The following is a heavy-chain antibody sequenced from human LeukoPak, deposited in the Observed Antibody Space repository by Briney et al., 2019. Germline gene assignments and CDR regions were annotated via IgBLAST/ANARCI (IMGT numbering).Heavy chain of an antibody. V-gene: IGHV3-66*01. J-gene: IGHJ3*02. Sequence: GGSLRLSCAASGFTVSSNYMSWVRQAPGKGLEWVSVIYSGGSTYYADSVKGRFTISRDNSKNTLYLQMNSLRAEDTAVYYCAKDASATVTTNGAFDIWGQGTMVTVSS. CDR2: IYSGGST. CDR3: AKDASATVTTNGAFDI. D-gene: IGHD4-17*01. CDR1: GFTVSSNY.